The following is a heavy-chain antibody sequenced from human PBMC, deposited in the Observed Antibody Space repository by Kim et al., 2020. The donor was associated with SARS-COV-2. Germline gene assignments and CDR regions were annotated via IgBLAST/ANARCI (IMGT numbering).Heavy chain of an antibody. D-gene: IGHD1-26*01. CDR3: ANHSEWDSDD. CDR2: ISGSGGTT. V-gene: IGHV3-23*01. J-gene: IGHJ4*02. CDR1: GSTFRTYA. Sequence: GGSLRLSCAASGSTFRTYAMSWVRQAPGKGLEWVPRISGSGGTTYYADAVKGRFTISRDNSKNTLYLRMRSMRGEDTAVYYCANHSEWDSDDWGQGTLVTVSS.